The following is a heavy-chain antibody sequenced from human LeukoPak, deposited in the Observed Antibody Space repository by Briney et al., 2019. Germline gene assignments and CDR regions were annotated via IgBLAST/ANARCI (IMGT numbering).Heavy chain of an antibody. J-gene: IGHJ2*01. CDR1: GGSISSSSYY. CDR3: ARGPDYYGSGSHVWYFDL. Sequence: PSETLSLTCTVSGGSISSSSYYWGWIRQPPGKGLEWIGSIYYSGSTYYNPSLKSRVTISVDTSKNQFPLKLSSVTAADTAVYYCARGPDYYGSGSHVWYFDLWGRGTLVTVSS. CDR2: IYYSGST. D-gene: IGHD3-10*01. V-gene: IGHV4-39*06.